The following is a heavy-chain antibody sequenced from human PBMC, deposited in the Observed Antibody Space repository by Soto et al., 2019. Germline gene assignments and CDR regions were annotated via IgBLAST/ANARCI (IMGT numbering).Heavy chain of an antibody. CDR1: GGTFSSYA. Sequence: QVQLVQSGAEVKKPGSSVKVSCKASGGTFSSYAISWVRQAPGQGLEWMGGIIPIFGTANYAQKFQGRVTITADESTSTAYMELSSLGSEDTAVYYCARLSPDLGSGYPPPRAIVNYYYYGMDVWGQGTTVTVSS. J-gene: IGHJ6*02. D-gene: IGHD3-3*01. CDR2: IIPIFGTA. CDR3: ARLSPDLGSGYPPPRAIVNYYYYGMDV. V-gene: IGHV1-69*01.